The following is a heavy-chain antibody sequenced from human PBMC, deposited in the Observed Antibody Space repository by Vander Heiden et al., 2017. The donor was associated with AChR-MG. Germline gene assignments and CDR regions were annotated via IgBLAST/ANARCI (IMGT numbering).Heavy chain of an antibody. J-gene: IGHJ1*01. D-gene: IGHD4-4*01. CDR3: VRRQTSMSTVSPFRF. CDR1: GSSIRSAFW. CDR2: VYNTGST. Sequence: QVQLRESGPGLVKPSGTLSLTCPVSGSSIRSAFWWGWVRQPPGKGLEWIGEVYNTGSTNYNPSLKSRLTLSVDKSTDQFSLRLTSVTAADTAVYYCVRRQTSMSTVSPFRFWGQGTPVTVSS. V-gene: IGHV4-4*02.